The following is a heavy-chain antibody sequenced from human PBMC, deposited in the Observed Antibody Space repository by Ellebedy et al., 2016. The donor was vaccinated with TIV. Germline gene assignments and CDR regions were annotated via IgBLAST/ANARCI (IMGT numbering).Heavy chain of an antibody. CDR1: GFSFSIYN. Sequence: GESLKISCAASGFSFSIYNMHWVRQAPGRGLERVAVMWSDGTNIYYTSSVRGRFTISRDISDNTLYLQMNSLRAEETAVYYCARDRDSYDNSGYLAYWGQGTPVTVSA. V-gene: IGHV3-33*01. CDR3: ARDRDSYDNSGYLAY. CDR2: MWSDGTNI. D-gene: IGHD3-22*01. J-gene: IGHJ4*02.